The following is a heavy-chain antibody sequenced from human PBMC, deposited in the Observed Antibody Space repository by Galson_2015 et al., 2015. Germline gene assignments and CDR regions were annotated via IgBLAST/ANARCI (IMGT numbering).Heavy chain of an antibody. Sequence: SLRLSCAASGFTFSSYAMHWVRQAPGKGLEWVAVISYDGSNKYYADSVKGRFTISRDNSKNTLYLQMNSLRAEDTAVYYCARDDRFGSSAGQGNYYYYYYMDVWGKGTTVTVSS. V-gene: IGHV3-30*01. J-gene: IGHJ6*03. CDR3: ARDDRFGSSAGQGNYYYYYYMDV. D-gene: IGHD6-6*01. CDR1: GFTFSSYA. CDR2: ISYDGSNK.